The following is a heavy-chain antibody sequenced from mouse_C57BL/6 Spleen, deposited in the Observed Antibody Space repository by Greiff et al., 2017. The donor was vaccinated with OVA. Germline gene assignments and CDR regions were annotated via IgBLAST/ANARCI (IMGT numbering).Heavy chain of an antibody. D-gene: IGHD2-1*01. J-gene: IGHJ3*01. V-gene: IGHV5-17*01. CDR2: ISSGSSTI. CDR3: ARNYYGNPFAY. Sequence: EVKLVESGGGLVKPGGSLKLSCAASGFTFSDYGMHWVRQAPETGLEWVAYISSGSSTIYYADTVKGRFTISRDNAKNTLFLQMTSLRSEDTAMYYCARNYYGNPFAYWGQGTLVTVSA. CDR1: GFTFSDYG.